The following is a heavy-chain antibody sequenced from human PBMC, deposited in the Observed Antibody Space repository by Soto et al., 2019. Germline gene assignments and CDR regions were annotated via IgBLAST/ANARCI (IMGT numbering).Heavy chain of an antibody. J-gene: IGHJ6*02. D-gene: IGHD5-18*01. V-gene: IGHV1-18*01. CDR3: ARGSSYGYGDYYYYGMDV. Sequence: GASVKVSCKASGYTFTSYGISWVRQAPGQGLEWMGWISAYNGNTNYAQKLQGRVTMTTDTSTSTAYMELRSLRSDDTAVYYCARGSSYGYGDYYYYGMDVWGQGTTVTVSS. CDR2: ISAYNGNT. CDR1: GYTFTSYG.